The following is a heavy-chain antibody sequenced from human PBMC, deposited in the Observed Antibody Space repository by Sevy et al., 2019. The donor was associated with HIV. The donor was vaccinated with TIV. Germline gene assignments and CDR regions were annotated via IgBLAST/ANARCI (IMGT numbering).Heavy chain of an antibody. J-gene: IGHJ4*02. CDR1: GFSISGYG. CDR2: IWYDGTSR. CDR3: AREDIRVAGIGYYFHS. D-gene: IGHD6-19*01. Sequence: GGSLRLSCAASGFSISGYGMHWVRQAAGKGLEWVAVIWYDGTSREYADSVKGRFTISRDNSKNTLYLQMNSLRVEDTAVYYCAREDIRVAGIGYYFHSWGQGTLVTVSS. V-gene: IGHV3-33*01.